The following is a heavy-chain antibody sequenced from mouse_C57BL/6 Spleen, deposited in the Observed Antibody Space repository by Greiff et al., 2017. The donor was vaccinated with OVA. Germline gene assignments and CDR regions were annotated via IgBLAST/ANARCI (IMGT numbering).Heavy chain of an antibody. D-gene: IGHD2-1*01. V-gene: IGHV1-22*01. CDR2: INPNNGGT. CDR3: AREGYYGNGFAY. Sequence: EVQLQESGPELVKPGASVKMSCKASGYTFTDYNMHWVKQSHGKSLEWIGYINPNNGGTSYNQKFKGKATLTVNKSSSTAYMELRSLTSEDSAVYYCAREGYYGNGFAYWGQGTLVTVSA. CDR1: GYTFTDYN. J-gene: IGHJ3*01.